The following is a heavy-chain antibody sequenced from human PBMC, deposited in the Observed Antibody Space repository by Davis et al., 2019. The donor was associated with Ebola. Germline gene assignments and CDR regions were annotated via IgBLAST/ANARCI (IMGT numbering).Heavy chain of an antibody. J-gene: IGHJ5*02. CDR3: ARDRTIVPRGANWFDP. Sequence: ASVKVSCKASGYTFTSYDISWVRQAPGQGLEWMGWISAYNGNTNYAQKLQGRVTMTTDTSTSTAYMELRSLRSDDTAVYYCARDRTIVPRGANWFDPWGQGTLVTVSS. V-gene: IGHV1-18*01. D-gene: IGHD2/OR15-2a*01. CDR2: ISAYNGNT. CDR1: GYTFTSYD.